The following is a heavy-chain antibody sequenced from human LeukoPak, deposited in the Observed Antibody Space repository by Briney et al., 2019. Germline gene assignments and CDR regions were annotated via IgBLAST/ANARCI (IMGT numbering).Heavy chain of an antibody. CDR1: GFTFSSYA. CDR3: ARDLRGSGSYYNPDY. CDR2: LSYDGSNK. J-gene: IGHJ4*02. V-gene: IGHV3-30*04. D-gene: IGHD3-10*01. Sequence: PGGSLRLTCAASGFTFSSYAMHWVRQAPGKGLEWVAVLSYDGSNKYYANSVNGRFTISRDNSKNTQYLQMNSLRAEDTAVYYCARDLRGSGSYYNPDYWGQGTLVTVSS.